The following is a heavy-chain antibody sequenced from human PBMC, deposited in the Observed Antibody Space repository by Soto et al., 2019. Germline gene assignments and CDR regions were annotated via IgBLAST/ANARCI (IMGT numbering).Heavy chain of an antibody. Sequence: PGGSLRLSCVASGFVFKNYEMNWVRQAPGKGLEWISYISNSGNTIYVADSMRGRFTISRDNAKNSLFLQMNSLRADDTAVYYCARDIDNRDYYYGLDVWGQGTTVTVPS. CDR3: ARDIDNRDYYYGLDV. CDR1: GFVFKNYE. V-gene: IGHV3-48*03. D-gene: IGHD1-20*01. J-gene: IGHJ6*02. CDR2: ISNSGNTI.